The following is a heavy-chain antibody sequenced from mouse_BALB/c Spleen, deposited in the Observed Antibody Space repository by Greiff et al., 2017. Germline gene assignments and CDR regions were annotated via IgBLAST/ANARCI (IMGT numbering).Heavy chain of an antibody. J-gene: IGHJ3*01. CDR1: GFSLTSYG. D-gene: IGHD1-1*01. CDR2: IWGDGST. Sequence: QVQLQQSGPGLVQPSQSLSITCTVSGFSLTSYGVHWVRQSPGKGLEWLGMIWGDGSTDYNSALKSRLSISKDNSKSQVFLKMNSLQTDDTARYYCARDDGSSAWFAYWGQGTLVTVSA. CDR3: ARDDGSSAWFAY. V-gene: IGHV2-4-1*01.